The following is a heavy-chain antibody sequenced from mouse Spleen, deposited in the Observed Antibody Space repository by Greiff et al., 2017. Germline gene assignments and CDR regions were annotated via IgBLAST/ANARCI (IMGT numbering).Heavy chain of an antibody. CDR3: ARGSYYDGYYAY. CDR1: GYTFTDYN. J-gene: IGHJ3*01. D-gene: IGHD2-3*01. Sequence: VQLQQSGPELVKPGASVKMSCKASGYTFTDYNMHWVKQSHGKSLEWIGYINPNNGGTSYNQKFKGKATLTVNKSSSTAYMELRSLTSEDSAVYYCARGSYYDGYYAYWGQGTLVTVSA. CDR2: INPNNGGT. V-gene: IGHV1-22*01.